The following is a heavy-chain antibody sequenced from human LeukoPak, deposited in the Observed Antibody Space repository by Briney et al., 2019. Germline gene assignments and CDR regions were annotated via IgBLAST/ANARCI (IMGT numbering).Heavy chain of an antibody. CDR2: INPDGSTT. CDR1: GFTFSNYW. J-gene: IGHJ6*03. V-gene: IGHV3-74*01. D-gene: IGHD3-22*01. CDR3: SRGDYYDSSGYYHYYYYYMDV. Sequence: GGSLRLSCAASGFTFSNYWMHWVRQDPGKGLVWVSFINPDGSTTNYADSVKGRFTISRDNAKNALYLQMNSLRAEDTAVYYCSRGDYYDSSGYYHYYYYYMDVWGKGTTVTISS.